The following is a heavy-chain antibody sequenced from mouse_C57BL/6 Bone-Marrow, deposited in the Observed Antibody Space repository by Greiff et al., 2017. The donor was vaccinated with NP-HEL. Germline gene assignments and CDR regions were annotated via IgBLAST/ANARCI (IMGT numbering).Heavy chain of an antibody. CDR3: AAYDGYYAMDY. V-gene: IGHV1-64*01. CDR2: IHPNSGST. D-gene: IGHD2-3*01. CDR1: GYTFTSYW. Sequence: VQLQQPGAELVKPGASVKLSCKASGYTFTSYWLHWVKQRPGQGLEWIGMIHPNSGSTNYNEKFKSKATLTVDKSSCTAYMQLSSLTSEDSAVYYCAAYDGYYAMDYWGQGTSVTVSS. J-gene: IGHJ4*01.